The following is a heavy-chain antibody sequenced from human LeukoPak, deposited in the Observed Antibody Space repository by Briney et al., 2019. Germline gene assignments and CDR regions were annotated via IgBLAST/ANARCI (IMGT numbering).Heavy chain of an antibody. V-gene: IGHV1-18*01. Sequence: ASVKVSCKASGYTFTSYGTSWVRQAPGQGLEWMGWISAYNGNTNYAQKLQGRVTMTTDTSTSTAYMELRSLRPDDTAVYYCAREGGSDYVWGSYRDEAYYFDYWGQGTLVTVSS. CDR2: ISAYNGNT. CDR3: AREGGSDYVWGSYRDEAYYFDY. J-gene: IGHJ4*02. D-gene: IGHD3-16*02. CDR1: GYTFTSYG.